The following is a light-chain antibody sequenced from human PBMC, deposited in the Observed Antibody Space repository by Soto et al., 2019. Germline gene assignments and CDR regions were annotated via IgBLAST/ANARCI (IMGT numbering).Light chain of an antibody. J-gene: IGLJ2*01. CDR3: ATWDGSLPGEV. Sequence: QSVLTQSPSVSAAPGQQVTISCSGSNSKIGNNYVYWYQQLPGTAPKLLIYDNNKRPSGIPDRFSGSKSGTSGTLDITGLQTGDEADYYCATWDGSLPGEVFGGGTKLTVL. V-gene: IGLV1-51*01. CDR2: DNN. CDR1: NSKIGNNY.